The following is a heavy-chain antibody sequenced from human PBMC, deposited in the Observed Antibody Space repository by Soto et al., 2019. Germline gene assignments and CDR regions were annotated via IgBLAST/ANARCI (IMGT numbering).Heavy chain of an antibody. V-gene: IGHV3-23*01. J-gene: IGHJ6*02. CDR3: ANPYCSSTSCYHYYYAMDV. CDR2: ISGSGGST. D-gene: IGHD2-2*01. CDR1: GFTFSSYA. Sequence: EVQLLESGGGLEQPGGSLRLSCAASGFTFSSYAMSWVRQAPGKGLEWVSAISGSGGSTGYADSVKGRFTISRDNSKNTLYLQMNSLRAEDTAVYYCANPYCSSTSCYHYYYAMDVWGQGTTVTVSS.